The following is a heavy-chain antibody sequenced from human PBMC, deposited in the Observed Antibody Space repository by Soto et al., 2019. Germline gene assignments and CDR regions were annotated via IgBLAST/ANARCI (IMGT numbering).Heavy chain of an antibody. J-gene: IGHJ3*02. D-gene: IGHD2-2*01. CDR3: ARVLVDCSTSCYVTREDAFDI. CDR1: GGSFSGYY. Sequence: QVQLQQWGAGLLKPSETLSLTCAVYGGSFSGYYWSWIRQPPGKGLEWIGEINHSGSTNYNPSLKSRVTISVDTSKNQFSLKLSSVTAADTAVYYCARVLVDCSTSCYVTREDAFDIWGQGTMVTVSS. V-gene: IGHV4-34*01. CDR2: INHSGST.